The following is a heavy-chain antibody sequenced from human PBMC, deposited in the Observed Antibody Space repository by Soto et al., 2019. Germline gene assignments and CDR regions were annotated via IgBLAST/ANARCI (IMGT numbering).Heavy chain of an antibody. CDR3: AKGIFWSGYPFDY. D-gene: IGHD3-3*01. J-gene: IGHJ4*02. CDR2: TSGSGGST. V-gene: IGHV3-23*01. Sequence: GGSLRLSCAASGFTFSSYAMSWVRQAPGKGLEWVSATSGSGGSTYYADSVKGRFTISRDNSKNTLYLQMNSLRAEDTAVYYCAKGIFWSGYPFDYWGQGTLVTVSS. CDR1: GFTFSSYA.